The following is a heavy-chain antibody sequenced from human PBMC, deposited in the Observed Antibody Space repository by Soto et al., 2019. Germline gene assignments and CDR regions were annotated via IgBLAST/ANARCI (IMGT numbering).Heavy chain of an antibody. J-gene: IGHJ4*02. CDR2: IYYSGST. Sequence: ETLSLTCTVSGGSISSYYWSWIRQPPGKGLEWIGYIYYSGSTNYNPSLKSRVTISVDTSKNQFSLKLSSVTAADTAVYYCARYSGYAKYYFGYWGQGTLVTVSS. V-gene: IGHV4-59*01. D-gene: IGHD5-12*01. CDR1: GGSISSYY. CDR3: ARYSGYAKYYFGY.